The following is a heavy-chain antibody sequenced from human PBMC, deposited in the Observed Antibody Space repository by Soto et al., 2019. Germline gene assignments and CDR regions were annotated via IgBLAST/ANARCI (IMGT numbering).Heavy chain of an antibody. Sequence: QVQLVQSGAEVKKPGSSVKVSCKASGGTFSSYSINWVRQAPGQGLEWMGEIIPIFGTATYARKFQGRVTITADESTSTAYMELSSLRSEDTAVYYCARDGGRHSGGIDYWGQGTLVTVSS. V-gene: IGHV1-69*01. CDR2: IIPIFGTA. CDR3: ARDGGRHSGGIDY. D-gene: IGHD1-26*01. CDR1: GGTFSSYS. J-gene: IGHJ4*02.